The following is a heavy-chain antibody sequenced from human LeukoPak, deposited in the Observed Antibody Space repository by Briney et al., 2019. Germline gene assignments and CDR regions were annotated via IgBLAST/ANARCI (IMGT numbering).Heavy chain of an antibody. V-gene: IGHV3-73*01. Sequence: GGPLRLSCAASGFTLSGSAMHWVRQASGKGLEWVGRIRSKANSYATEYAASVKGRFTISRDDSKNTAYLQMNSLKTEDTAVYYCTSRGFGELQKSYNYWGQGTLVTVSS. CDR1: GFTLSGSA. CDR2: IRSKANSYAT. D-gene: IGHD3-10*01. CDR3: TSRGFGELQKSYNY. J-gene: IGHJ4*02.